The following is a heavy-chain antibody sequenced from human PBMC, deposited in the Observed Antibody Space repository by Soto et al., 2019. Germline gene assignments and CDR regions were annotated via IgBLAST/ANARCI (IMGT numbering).Heavy chain of an antibody. CDR3: ARDDEGVIGSNAFDI. CDR1: GFTFSNYG. J-gene: IGHJ3*02. Sequence: QVQLVESGGGVVQPGRSLRLSCAVTGFTFSNYGMHWVRQAPGKGLEWVAVIWSHGNNKYHADSVKGRFTISRDNSKNTLYLEMNSLRADDTAVYYCARDDEGVIGSNAFDIWGQGTMVTVSS. V-gene: IGHV3-33*01. CDR2: IWSHGNNK. D-gene: IGHD3-10*01.